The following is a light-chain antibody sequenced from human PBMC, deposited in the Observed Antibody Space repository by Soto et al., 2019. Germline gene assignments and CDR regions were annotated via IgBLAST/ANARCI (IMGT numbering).Light chain of an antibody. V-gene: IGLV2-14*01. CDR1: SSDVGGYKY. CDR3: GSYTSSDTPYV. J-gene: IGLJ1*01. CDR2: VVS. Sequence: QSALTQPAPVSGSPGQSITISCTGTSSDVGGYKYVSWYQHHPDKAPKLIISVVSNRPSGVSNRFSGSKSGNTASLTISGLQAEDEADYYCGSYTSSDTPYVFGTGTKVTVL.